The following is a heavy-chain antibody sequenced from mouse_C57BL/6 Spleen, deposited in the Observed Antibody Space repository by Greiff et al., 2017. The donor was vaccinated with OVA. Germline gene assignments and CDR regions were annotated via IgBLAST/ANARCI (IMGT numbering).Heavy chain of an antibody. J-gene: IGHJ3*01. Sequence: QVQLQQPGAELVMPGASVKLSCKASGYTFTSYWMHWVKQRPGQGLEWIGEIDPSDSYTNYNQKFKGKSTLTVDKSSSTAYMQLCSLTSEDSAVYYCASLTGGFAYWGQGTLVTVSA. V-gene: IGHV1-69*01. CDR1: GYTFTSYW. D-gene: IGHD4-1*01. CDR2: IDPSDSYT. CDR3: ASLTGGFAY.